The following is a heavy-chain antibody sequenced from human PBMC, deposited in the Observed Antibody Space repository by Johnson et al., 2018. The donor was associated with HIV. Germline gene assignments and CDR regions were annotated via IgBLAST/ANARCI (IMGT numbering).Heavy chain of an antibody. CDR3: ARETMVQGGPQDAFDS. J-gene: IGHJ3*02. CDR2: INQDGSEK. CDR1: GFTFTTYW. Sequence: VQLVESGGGLVQPGGSLRLSCAASGFTFTTYWMNWVRQAPGKGLEWVANINQDGSEKYYVDSVKGRFTISRDNAKNSLDLQMNSLRVDDTAVYYCARETMVQGGPQDAFDSWGQGTMVTVSS. D-gene: IGHD3-10*01. V-gene: IGHV3-7*01.